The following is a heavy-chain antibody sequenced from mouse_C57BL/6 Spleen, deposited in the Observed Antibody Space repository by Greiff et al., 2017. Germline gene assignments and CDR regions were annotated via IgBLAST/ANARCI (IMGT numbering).Heavy chain of an antibody. CDR3: ARHFDGPFAY. V-gene: IGHV5-9*01. CDR1: GFTFSSYT. J-gene: IGHJ3*01. CDR2: ISGGGGNT. Sequence: EVNVVESGGGLVKPGGSLKLSCAASGFTFSSYTMSWVRQTPEKRLEWVATISGGGGNTYYPDSVKGRFTISRDNAKNTLYLQMSSLRSEDTALYYCARHFDGPFAYWGQGTLVTVSA. D-gene: IGHD2-3*01.